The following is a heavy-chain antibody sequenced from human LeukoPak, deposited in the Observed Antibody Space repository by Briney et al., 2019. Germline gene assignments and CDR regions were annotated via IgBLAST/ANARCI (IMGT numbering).Heavy chain of an antibody. D-gene: IGHD2-15*01. CDR1: GYSFTSYW. CDR2: IYPGDSDT. V-gene: IGHV5-51*01. CDR3: ARVQVVVVAANWFDP. J-gene: IGHJ5*02. Sequence: GESLKISCKGPGYSFTSYWIGWVRQMPGKGLEWMGIIYPGDSDTRYSPSFQGQVTISADKSICTAYLQWSSLKASDTAMYYCARVQVVVVAANWFDPWGQGTLVTVSS.